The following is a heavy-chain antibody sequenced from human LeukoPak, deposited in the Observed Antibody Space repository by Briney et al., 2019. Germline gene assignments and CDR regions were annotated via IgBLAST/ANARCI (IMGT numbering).Heavy chain of an antibody. D-gene: IGHD3-22*01. V-gene: IGHV3-7*03. J-gene: IGHJ4*02. CDR2: IKQDGSEK. Sequence: PGGSLRLSCAASGFTFSSYWMSWVRQAPGKGLEWVANIKQDGSEKYYVDSVKGRFTISRDNSKNTLYLQMNSLRAEDTAVYYCAKDLKGSSGYYHIFDYWGQGTLVTVSS. CDR3: AKDLKGSSGYYHIFDY. CDR1: GFTFSSYW.